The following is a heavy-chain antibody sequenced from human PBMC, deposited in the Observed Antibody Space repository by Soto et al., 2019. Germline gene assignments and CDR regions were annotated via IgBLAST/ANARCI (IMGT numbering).Heavy chain of an antibody. D-gene: IGHD3-3*01. CDR2: ISYDGSNK. V-gene: IGHV3-30-3*01. CDR1: GFTFSSYA. Sequence: QVQLVESGGGVVQPGRSLRLSCAASGFTFSSYAMHWVRQAPGKGLEWVAVISYDGSNKYYADSVKGRFTISRDNSKNTLYLQMISLRAEDTAVYYCARVGYFLEWSVNWFDPWGQGTLVTVSS. CDR3: ARVGYFLEWSVNWFDP. J-gene: IGHJ5*02.